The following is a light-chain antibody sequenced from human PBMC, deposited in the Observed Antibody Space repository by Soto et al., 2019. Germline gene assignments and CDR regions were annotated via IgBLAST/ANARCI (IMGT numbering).Light chain of an antibody. Sequence: QSALTQPASVSGSPGQSITISCTGTSSDIGAYNFVSWYQQHPGKAPKLMLYDVNIRPSGVSNRFSGSKSGNTASQTISGLQAEDEADYYCTSWTTSTTMIFGRGTKVTVL. J-gene: IGLJ2*01. CDR3: TSWTTSTTMI. V-gene: IGLV2-14*03. CDR2: DVN. CDR1: SSDIGAYNF.